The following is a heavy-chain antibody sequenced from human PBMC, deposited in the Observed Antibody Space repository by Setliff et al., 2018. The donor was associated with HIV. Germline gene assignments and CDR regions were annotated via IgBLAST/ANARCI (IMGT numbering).Heavy chain of an antibody. CDR3: ARDPRRSPQRRYYGMDV. CDR1: GYTFTSYY. V-gene: IGHV1-46*01. CDR2: INPSGGST. D-gene: IGHD2-21*02. Sequence: ASVKVSCKASGYTFTSYYMHWVRQAPGQGLEWMGIINPSGGSTSYAQKFQGRVTMTRDTPTSTVYMELSSLRSEDTAVYYCARDPRRSPQRRYYGMDVWGQGTTVTVSS. J-gene: IGHJ6*02.